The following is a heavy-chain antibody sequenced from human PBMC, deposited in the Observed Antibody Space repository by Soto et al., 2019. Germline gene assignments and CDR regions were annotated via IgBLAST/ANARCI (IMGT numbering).Heavy chain of an antibody. CDR3: VRENYYYGMDV. Sequence: PGGSLRLSCAASGFDASVNYMTWVRQAPGKGLEWVSAINSGGSTFYADSVKGRFTISRDNSKNTLYLQMNSLRVEGTAMYYCVRENYYYGMDVWGQGTAVTVSS. CDR1: GFDASVNY. V-gene: IGHV3-66*01. CDR2: INSGGST. J-gene: IGHJ6*02.